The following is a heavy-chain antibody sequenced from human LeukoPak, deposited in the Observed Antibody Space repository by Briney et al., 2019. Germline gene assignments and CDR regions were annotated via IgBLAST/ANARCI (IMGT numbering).Heavy chain of an antibody. D-gene: IGHD4-17*01. J-gene: IGHJ4*02. CDR3: ARQRLRGPGFFDY. CDR2: INHSGST. Sequence: GSLRLSCAASGFTFSSYSMNWVRQPPGKGLEWIGEINHSGSTNYNPSLKSRVTISVDTSKNQFSLKLSSVTAADTAVYYCARQRLRGPGFFDYWGQGTLVTVSS. V-gene: IGHV4-34*01. CDR1: GFTFSSYS.